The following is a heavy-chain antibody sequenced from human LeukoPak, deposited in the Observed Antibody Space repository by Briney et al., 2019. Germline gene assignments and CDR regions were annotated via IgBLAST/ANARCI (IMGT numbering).Heavy chain of an antibody. CDR3: ARGGVATIISQYYFDY. D-gene: IGHD5-12*01. V-gene: IGHV4-59*01. J-gene: IGHJ4*02. CDR1: GGSISSYY. Sequence: SETLSLTCTVSGGSISSYYWSWIRQPPGKGLEWIGYIYYSGSANYNPSLKSRVTISVDTSKNQFSLKLSSVTAADTAVYYCARGGVATIISQYYFDYWGQGTLVTVSS. CDR2: IYYSGSA.